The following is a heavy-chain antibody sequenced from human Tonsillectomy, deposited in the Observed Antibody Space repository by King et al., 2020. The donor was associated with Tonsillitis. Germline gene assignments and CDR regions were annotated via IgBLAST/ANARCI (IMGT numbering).Heavy chain of an antibody. J-gene: IGHJ4*02. CDR1: GDSISSDNYY. CDR2: ILHIGST. Sequence: VQLQESGPGLVKPSQTLSLTCTVSGDSISSDNYYWSWIRQYPGKGLEWIGYILHIGSTSYNPSLKSRVTMSVDTSKNQFSLKLTSVTAADTAVYYCAREVVVWSQGTLVTVSS. CDR3: AREVVV. D-gene: IGHD2-15*01. V-gene: IGHV4-31*03.